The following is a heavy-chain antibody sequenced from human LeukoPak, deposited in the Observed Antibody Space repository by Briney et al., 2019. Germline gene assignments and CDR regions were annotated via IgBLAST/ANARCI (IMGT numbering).Heavy chain of an antibody. D-gene: IGHD3-16*01. J-gene: IGHJ5*01. CDR1: GFSVSNYY. CDR2: IRDSGAT. CDR3: ARDRAVTQVWVEFDS. Sequence: GGSLRLSCAGSGFSVSNYYMNWVRQAPGKGLEWVSLIRDSGATFYADSVKGRFTISRDNSKNTIYLQMNRLKVEDTAVYFCARDRAVTQVWVEFDSWGQGTQVTVSS. V-gene: IGHV3-66*03.